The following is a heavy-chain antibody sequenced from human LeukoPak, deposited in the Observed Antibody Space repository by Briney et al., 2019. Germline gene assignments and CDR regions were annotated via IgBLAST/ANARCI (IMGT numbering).Heavy chain of an antibody. CDR2: TYYRSKWYN. D-gene: IGHD6-19*01. Sequence: SQTLSLTCAISGDSVSSNSAAWNWIRQSPSRGLEWLGRTYYRSKWYNDYAVSVKSRITINPDTSKNQFSLQLNSVTPEDTAVFYCERVLFHSAEGLVADYYYYGRDVWGKGTTVTVSS. V-gene: IGHV6-1*01. CDR1: GDSVSSNSAA. CDR3: ERVLFHSAEGLVADYYYYGRDV. J-gene: IGHJ6*04.